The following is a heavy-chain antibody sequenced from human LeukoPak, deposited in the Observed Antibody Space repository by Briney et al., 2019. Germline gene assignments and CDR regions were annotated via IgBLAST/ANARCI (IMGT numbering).Heavy chain of an antibody. CDR3: ARESECYYGSGSYECRWFDP. J-gene: IGHJ5*02. Sequence: SETLSLTCNVSGGSISSSRYYWGWIRQPPGKGLEWIGTIFYSGNTYYNPSLKSRVTISLDTSKNQFSLKLSSVTAADTAVYYCARESECYYGSGSYECRWFDPWGLGTLVTVSS. CDR2: IFYSGNT. V-gene: IGHV4-39*07. CDR1: GGSISSSRYY. D-gene: IGHD3-10*01.